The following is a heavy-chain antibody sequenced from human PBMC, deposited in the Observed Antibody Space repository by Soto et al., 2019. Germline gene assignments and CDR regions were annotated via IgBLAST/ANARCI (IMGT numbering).Heavy chain of an antibody. Sequence: PGGSLRLSCAASGFTVSSNYMSWVRQAPGKGLEWVSVIYSGGSTYYADSVKGRFTISRHNSKNTLYLQMNSLTSDDTAVYYCARDFTKRSSWPYYFDYSGQGTLVTVSS. CDR2: IYSGGST. CDR1: GFTVSSNY. V-gene: IGHV3-53*04. D-gene: IGHD6-13*01. J-gene: IGHJ4*02. CDR3: ARDFTKRSSWPYYFDY.